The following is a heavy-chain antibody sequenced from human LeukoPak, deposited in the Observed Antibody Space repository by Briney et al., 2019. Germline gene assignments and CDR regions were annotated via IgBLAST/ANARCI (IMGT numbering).Heavy chain of an antibody. V-gene: IGHV3-48*04. CDR1: GFTFSSYS. J-gene: IGHJ4*02. CDR3: ARGPMKDYYDSSGYYYSPFDY. CDR2: ISSSSSTI. D-gene: IGHD3-22*01. Sequence: GGSLRLSCAASGFTFSSYSMNWVRQAPGKGLEWVSYISSSSSTIYYADSVKGRFTISRDNAKNSLYLQMNSLRAEDTAVYYCARGPMKDYYDSSGYYYSPFDYWGQGTLVTVSS.